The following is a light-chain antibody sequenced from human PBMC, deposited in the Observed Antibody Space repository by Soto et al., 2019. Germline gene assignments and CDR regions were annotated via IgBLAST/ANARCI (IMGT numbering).Light chain of an antibody. Sequence: DIQLTQSPSSLSASVGDRVTITCRASQSISTWLAWYQQEPGKAPKLLIHKASSLQSGVPSRFSGSGSGTDFTLTISTLQSEDFAVYYCQQYNNWPWTFGQGTKVDIK. CDR2: KAS. CDR1: QSISTW. J-gene: IGKJ1*01. CDR3: QQYNNWPWT. V-gene: IGKV1-5*03.